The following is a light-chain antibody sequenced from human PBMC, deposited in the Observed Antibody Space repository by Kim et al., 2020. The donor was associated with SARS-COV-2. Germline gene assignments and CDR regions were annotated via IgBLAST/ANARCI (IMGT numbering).Light chain of an antibody. CDR3: QTWGTGIRV. Sequence: ASVKLTCTLSRGHSSYAIAWHQQQPEKGPRYLMKLNSDGSHSKGDGIPDRFSGSSSGAERYLTISSLQSDDEADYYCQTWGTGIRVFGGGTQLTVL. CDR2: LNSDGSH. CDR1: RGHSSYA. J-gene: IGLJ3*02. V-gene: IGLV4-69*02.